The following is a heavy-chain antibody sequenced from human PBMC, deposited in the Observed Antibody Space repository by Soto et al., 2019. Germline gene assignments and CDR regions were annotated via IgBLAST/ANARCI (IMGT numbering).Heavy chain of an antibody. J-gene: IGHJ6*03. CDR2: ISAYNGNT. V-gene: IGHV1-18*01. CDR3: ARVNYSNRSYYYYYYMDV. Sequence: ASVKVSCKASGYTFTSYGISWVRQAPGQGLEWMGWISAYNGNTNCAQKLQGRVTMTTDTSTSTAYMELRSLRSDDTAVYYCARVNYSNRSYYYYYYMDVWGKGTTVTVSS. CDR1: GYTFTSYG. D-gene: IGHD4-4*01.